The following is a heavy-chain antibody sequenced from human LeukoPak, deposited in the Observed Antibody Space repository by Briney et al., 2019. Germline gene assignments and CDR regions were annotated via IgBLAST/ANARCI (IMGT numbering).Heavy chain of an antibody. CDR3: ARDEGRWGNYYYYYMDV. J-gene: IGHJ6*03. CDR2: IIPIFGTA. Sequence: SVKVSCKASGYTFTSYGISWVRQAPGQGLEWMGRIIPIFGTANYAQKFQGRVTITTDESTSTAHMELSSRRSEDTAVYYCARDEGRWGNYYYYYMDVWGKGTTVTVSS. V-gene: IGHV1-69*05. D-gene: IGHD4-23*01. CDR1: GYTFTSYG.